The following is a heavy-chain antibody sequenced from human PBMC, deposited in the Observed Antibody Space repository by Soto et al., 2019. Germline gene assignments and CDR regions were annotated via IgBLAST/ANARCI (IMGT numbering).Heavy chain of an antibody. Sequence: LRLSCAASGFSFSTYSMAWVRQAAGKGPQWVSGLSGGGANTFYIDSVRGRFTISVDNSKNTVYLQMDSLRADDTAVYYCAGWSGYADAWGQGTLVTVSS. V-gene: IGHV3-23*01. CDR1: GFSFSTYS. CDR3: AGWSGYADA. CDR2: LSGGGANT. J-gene: IGHJ4*02. D-gene: IGHD4-17*01.